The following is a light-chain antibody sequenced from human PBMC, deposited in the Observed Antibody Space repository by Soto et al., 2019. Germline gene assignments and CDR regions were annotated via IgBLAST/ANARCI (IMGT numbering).Light chain of an antibody. J-gene: IGKJ5*01. Sequence: EMVVTQSPDTLSVSPGERVTLSCRAGQSVGTNLAWYQQKPGQAPRLLIYDASTRATGIPARFSGSGSGTEFTLTISSLQSEDFAVYFCQQYNNWPITFGQGTRLEIK. CDR2: DAS. V-gene: IGKV3-15*01. CDR3: QQYNNWPIT. CDR1: QSVGTN.